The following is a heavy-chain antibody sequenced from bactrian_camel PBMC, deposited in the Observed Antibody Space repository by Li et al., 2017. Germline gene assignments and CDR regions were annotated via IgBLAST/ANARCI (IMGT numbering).Heavy chain of an antibody. J-gene: IGHJ4*01. CDR3: AADGGKYGGPYCDSSYEFAY. CDR1: GYTYRAYS. D-gene: IGHD7*01. CDR2: IYSGEDSA. V-gene: IGHV3S31*01. Sequence: VQLVESGGGSVQTGGSLRLSCKVSGYTYRAYSLAWFRQAPGKEREAVAHIYSGEDSALYADSVKGRFTISRHGNTINLQMNSLSTEDTAVYYCAADGGKYGGPYCDSSYEFAYWGQGTQVTVS.